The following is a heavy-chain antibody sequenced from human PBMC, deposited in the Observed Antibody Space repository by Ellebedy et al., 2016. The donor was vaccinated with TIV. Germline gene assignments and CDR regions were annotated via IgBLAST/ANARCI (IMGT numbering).Heavy chain of an antibody. CDR1: GDSISSNYW. J-gene: IGHJ4*02. Sequence: MPSETLSLTCTVSGDSISSNYWWSWVRQPPGKGPAWIGELYHRGTTTYNPSLRSRVTISVDKSKNQFSLNLHSVTAADTAVYYCASTTVRYSHMVALGYWGQGTLVTVSS. CDR2: LYHRGTT. V-gene: IGHV4-4*02. D-gene: IGHD3-10*01. CDR3: ASTTVRYSHMVALGY.